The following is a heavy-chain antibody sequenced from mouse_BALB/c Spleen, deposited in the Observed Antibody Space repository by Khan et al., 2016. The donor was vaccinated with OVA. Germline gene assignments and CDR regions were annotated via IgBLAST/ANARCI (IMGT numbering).Heavy chain of an antibody. Sequence: VQLKHSGPELMKPGASVKISCKASGYSFTSYYIHWVMQRHGESLEWIGYIDPFSGGSTYNQKFKVKATLTVDKSSSTAYIHLSNLTSEDSAVYYWTRQGYVAWFNYWGQGTLVTVAA. CDR2: IDPFSGGS. V-gene: IGHV1-31*01. CDR1: GYSFTSYY. J-gene: IGHJ3*01. CDR3: TRQGYVAWFNY. D-gene: IGHD2-2*01.